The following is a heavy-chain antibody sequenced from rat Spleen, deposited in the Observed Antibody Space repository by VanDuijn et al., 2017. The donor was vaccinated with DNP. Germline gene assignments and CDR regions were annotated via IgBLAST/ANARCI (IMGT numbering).Heavy chain of an antibody. Sequence: EVQLVESGGGLVQPGRSLKLSCAASGFTFSDYNMAWVRQAPKKGLEWVATIIYDGSRTYYRDSVKGRFTISRDNAKSTLYLQMDSLRSEDTATYYCATYTTVVGYFDYWGQGVMVTVSS. CDR3: ATYTTVVGYFDY. CDR2: IIYDGSRT. D-gene: IGHD1-1*01. V-gene: IGHV5S10*01. J-gene: IGHJ2*01. CDR1: GFTFSDYN.